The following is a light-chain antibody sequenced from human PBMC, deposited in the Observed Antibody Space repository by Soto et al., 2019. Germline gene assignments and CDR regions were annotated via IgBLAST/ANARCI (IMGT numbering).Light chain of an antibody. CDR2: SAS. V-gene: IGKV1-12*01. Sequence: DIQMTQSPSSVSACVGDRVTITCRASQGFSTWLAWYRRKPGRAPELLIYSASSLHSGVPSRFSGSGSGTDFTLTISSLQPEDFATYYCQQANSFPRTFGGGTEVEIK. CDR1: QGFSTW. CDR3: QQANSFPRT. J-gene: IGKJ4*01.